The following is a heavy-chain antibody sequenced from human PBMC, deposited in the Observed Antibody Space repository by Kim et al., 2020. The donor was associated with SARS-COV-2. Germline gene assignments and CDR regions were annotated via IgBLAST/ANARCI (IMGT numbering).Heavy chain of an antibody. CDR2: IWYDGSNK. V-gene: IGHV3-33*01. CDR1: GFTFSSYG. D-gene: IGHD3-9*01. CDR3: ARDAGLRYFDWLSSYFDY. J-gene: IGHJ4*02. Sequence: GVSLRLSCAASGFTFSSYGMHWVRQAPGKGLEWVAVIWYDGSNKYYADSVKGRFTISRDNSKNTLYLLMNSLRAEDTAVYYCARDAGLRYFDWLSSYFDYWGQGTLVPVSS.